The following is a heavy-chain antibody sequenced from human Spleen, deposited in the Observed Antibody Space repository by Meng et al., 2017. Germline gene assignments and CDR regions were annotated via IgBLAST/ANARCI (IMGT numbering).Heavy chain of an antibody. Sequence: GQLQQWGAGLLMPSATLSLTCAVYGGSFSGYYWSWIRQPPGKGLEWIGEINHSGSTNYNPSLKSRVTISVDTSKNQFSLKLSSVTAADTAVYYCARYYSGSRRENWFDPWGQGTLVTVSS. CDR2: INHSGST. V-gene: IGHV4-34*01. CDR3: ARYYSGSRRENWFDP. CDR1: GGSFSGYY. J-gene: IGHJ5*02. D-gene: IGHD1-26*01.